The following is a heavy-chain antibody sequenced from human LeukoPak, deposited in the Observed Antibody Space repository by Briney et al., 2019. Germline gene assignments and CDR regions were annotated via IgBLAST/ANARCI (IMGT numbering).Heavy chain of an antibody. CDR1: GFTFSIYA. D-gene: IGHD3-10*01. CDR2: GST. V-gene: IGHV3-23*01. CDR3: ARTYGSGTYYFDY. Sequence: GGSLRLSCAASGFTFSIYAMSWVRQAPGKGLEWASAGSTYYADSVKGRFTISRDNSKNTLYLQMNSLRAEDTAVYYCARTYGSGTYYFDYWGQGTLVTVSS. J-gene: IGHJ4*02.